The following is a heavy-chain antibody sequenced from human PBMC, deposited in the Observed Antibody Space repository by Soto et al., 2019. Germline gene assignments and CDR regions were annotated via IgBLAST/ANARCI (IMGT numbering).Heavy chain of an antibody. Sequence: SETLSLTCAVSGGSISNDVWWTWVRQPPGKGLEWIGEDYHTGSAAYSTSLKSRVTISVDKYKNQFSLKLNSVTAADTAGYCGAGREHSRGQFCSDYWGQGILVTVSS. V-gene: IGHV4-4*01. CDR1: GGSISNDVW. CDR2: DYHTGSA. CDR3: AGREHSRGQFCSDY. D-gene: IGHD3-3*02. J-gene: IGHJ4*02.